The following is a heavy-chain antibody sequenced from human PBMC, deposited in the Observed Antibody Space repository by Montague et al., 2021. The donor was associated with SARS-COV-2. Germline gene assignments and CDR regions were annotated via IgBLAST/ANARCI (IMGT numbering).Heavy chain of an antibody. CDR1: GFTFSSYW. J-gene: IGHJ4*02. Sequence: SLRLSCAASGFTFSSYWMHWVRQAPGKGLVWASRINSDGGRPSSAASVKGRFTISRDNAKNTLYLQMNSLRAEDTAVYYCARDTVRDYGDSGDYWGQGTLVTVSS. CDR2: INSDGGRP. CDR3: ARDTVRDYGDSGDY. D-gene: IGHD4-17*01. V-gene: IGHV3-74*01.